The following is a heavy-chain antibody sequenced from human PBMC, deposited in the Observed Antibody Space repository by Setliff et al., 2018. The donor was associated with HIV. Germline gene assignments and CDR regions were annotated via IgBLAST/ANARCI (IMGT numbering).Heavy chain of an antibody. J-gene: IGHJ6*03. V-gene: IGHV4-31*03. CDR3: ARARGLLPYYYLDV. CDR1: GGSISSGGYY. D-gene: IGHD3-10*01. Sequence: TLSLTCTVSGGSISSGGYYWSWTRQHPGKGLDWIGYIYYSGSTYYNPSLKSRVTMSVDTSKNQFSLKLSSVTAADTAVYYCARARGLLPYYYLDVWGKGTTVTVSS. CDR2: IYYSGST.